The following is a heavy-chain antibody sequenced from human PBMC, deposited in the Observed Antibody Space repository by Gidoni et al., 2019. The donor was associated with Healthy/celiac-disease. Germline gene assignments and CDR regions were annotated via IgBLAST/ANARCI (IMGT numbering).Heavy chain of an antibody. CDR2: IDWDDDK. D-gene: IGHD6-13*01. J-gene: IGHJ4*02. CDR1: GFSLSTSGMC. V-gene: IGHV2-70*15. CDR3: ARILGAAAGTGFSYFDY. Sequence: QVTLRESGPALVKPTQTLTLTCTFSGFSLSTSGMCVSWIRQPPGKALEWLARIDWDDDKYYITSLKTRLTISKDISKNQVVLTMTNMDPVDTATYYCARILGAAAGTGFSYFDYWGQGTLVTVSS.